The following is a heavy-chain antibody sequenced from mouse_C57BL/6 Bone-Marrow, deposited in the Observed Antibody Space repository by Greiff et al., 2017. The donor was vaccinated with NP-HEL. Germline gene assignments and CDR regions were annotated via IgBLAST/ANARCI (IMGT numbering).Heavy chain of an antibody. Sequence: EVQGVESGPGLAKPSQTLSLTCSVTGYSITSDYWNWIRKFPGNKLEYMGYISYSGSTYYNPSLKSRISITRDTSKNQYYLQLNSVTTEDTATYYCARVYYYGSSYVGYYAMDYWGQGTSVTVSS. D-gene: IGHD1-1*01. CDR3: ARVYYYGSSYVGYYAMDY. V-gene: IGHV3-8*01. J-gene: IGHJ4*01. CDR1: GYSITSDY. CDR2: ISYSGST.